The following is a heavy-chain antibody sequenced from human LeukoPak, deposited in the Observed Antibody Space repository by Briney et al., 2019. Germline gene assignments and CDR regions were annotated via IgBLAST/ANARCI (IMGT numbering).Heavy chain of an antibody. Sequence: HPGGSLRLSCAASGFTFSSYAMSWVSQAPGKGLEWVSAISGSGGSTYYADSVKGRFTISRDNSKNTLYLQMNSLRAEDTAVYYCAKRTFGSSGWFRWGSDEGPFDYWGQGTLVTVSS. D-gene: IGHD6-19*01. CDR3: AKRTFGSSGWFRWGSDEGPFDY. J-gene: IGHJ4*02. CDR1: GFTFSSYA. V-gene: IGHV3-23*01. CDR2: ISGSGGST.